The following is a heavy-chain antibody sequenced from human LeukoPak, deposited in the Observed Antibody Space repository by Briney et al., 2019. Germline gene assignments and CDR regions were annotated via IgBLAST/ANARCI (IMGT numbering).Heavy chain of an antibody. D-gene: IGHD2-2*01. CDR1: GFTFSNYA. CDR3: AKVTFSSSWDMQIDS. V-gene: IGHV3-23*05. CDR2: IDDSANKI. Sequence: PGGSLRLSCAASGFTFSNYAMTWFRQAPGRGLEWVSSIDDSANKIHYRDSVKGRFAISRDNAKNTLYLQMSSLRAEDTAVYYCAKVTFSSSWDMQIDSWGQGILVTVSS. J-gene: IGHJ5*01.